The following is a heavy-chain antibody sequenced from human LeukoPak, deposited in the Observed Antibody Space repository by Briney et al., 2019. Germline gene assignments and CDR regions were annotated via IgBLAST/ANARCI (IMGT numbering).Heavy chain of an antibody. CDR2: IYYSGST. D-gene: IGHD3-22*01. CDR1: GGSVRSDNYY. J-gene: IGHJ4*02. Sequence: SSETLSLTCIVSGGSVRSDNYYWSWIRQPPGRGLEWIGYIYYSGSTNYNPSLRGRVTISLDTSKKQFSLKVNSVTAADTAVYYCARETYDSSGYYIDYWGQGTLVTVSS. V-gene: IGHV4-61*01. CDR3: ARETYDSSGYYIDY.